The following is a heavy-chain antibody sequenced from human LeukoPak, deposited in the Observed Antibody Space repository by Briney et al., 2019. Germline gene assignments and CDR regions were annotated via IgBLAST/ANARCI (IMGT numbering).Heavy chain of an antibody. D-gene: IGHD6-13*01. J-gene: IGHJ4*02. V-gene: IGHV4-39*01. CDR1: SSSIGSGNYY. Sequence: SETMSLTCTVSSSSIGSGNYYWGWIRQPPVRGLEWIGIIYYSGNTHYNPSLKSRVTISVDTSKSQVSMKLTSVTAADTAVYYCARHENRGAYSSSWYFDYWGQGTLVTVSS. CDR3: ARHENRGAYSSSWYFDY. CDR2: IYYSGNT.